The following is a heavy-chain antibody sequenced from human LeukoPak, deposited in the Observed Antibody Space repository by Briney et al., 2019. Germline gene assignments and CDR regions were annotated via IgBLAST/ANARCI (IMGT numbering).Heavy chain of an antibody. Sequence: GGSLRLSCAASGFTFSSYSMNWVRQAPGKGLEWVSSISSSSSYIYYADSVKGRFTISRDNAKNSLYLQMNSLRAEDTAVYYCARGVNTYYDFWSGYPLGYWGQGTLVTVSS. V-gene: IGHV3-21*01. CDR1: GFTFSSYS. CDR3: ARGVNTYYDFWSGYPLGY. J-gene: IGHJ4*02. D-gene: IGHD3-3*01. CDR2: ISSSSSYI.